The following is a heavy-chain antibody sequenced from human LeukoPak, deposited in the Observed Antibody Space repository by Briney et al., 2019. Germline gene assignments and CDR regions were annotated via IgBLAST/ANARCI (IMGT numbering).Heavy chain of an antibody. D-gene: IGHD1-1*01. CDR1: GFTFTNHW. CDR3: AKENPLQNWNYDY. Sequence: GGSLRLSCAASGFTFTNHWMSWVRQAPGKGLEWVANINQDGSEKFYVDSVKGRFTISRDNAKNSLYLQMNSLRAEDTAVYYCAKENPLQNWNYDYWGQGTLVTVSS. CDR2: INQDGSEK. J-gene: IGHJ4*02. V-gene: IGHV3-7*03.